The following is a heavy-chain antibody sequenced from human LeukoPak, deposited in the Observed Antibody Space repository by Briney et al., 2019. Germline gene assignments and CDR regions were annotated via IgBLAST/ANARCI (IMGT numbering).Heavy chain of an antibody. CDR3: ARALDTWSALDY. V-gene: IGHV4-59*01. CDR1: GDSITGYY. D-gene: IGHD5-18*01. Sequence: PSETPSLTCTVSGDSITGYYWTWVRQPQGKGLEWIGYVYHTGTSNYNPSVRSRITMSVDTSKNQYSMNLTSVTAADTAVYYCARALDTWSALDYWGLGTLVSVSS. CDR2: VYHTGTS. J-gene: IGHJ4*02.